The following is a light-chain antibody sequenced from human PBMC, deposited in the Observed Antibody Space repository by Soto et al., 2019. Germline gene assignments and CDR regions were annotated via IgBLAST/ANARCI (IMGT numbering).Light chain of an antibody. V-gene: IGKV1-39*01. CDR1: ENISRH. CDR3: QQTYTTLSIT. J-gene: IGKJ5*01. Sequence: DIQMTQSPSSLSGSVGDRVTITCRASENISRHLNWYQQKPGKAPKLLIYPASSLQNGVPSRFRGGGSGTDFTLTISNLQPEDFATYYCQQTYTTLSITFGQGTRLESK. CDR2: PAS.